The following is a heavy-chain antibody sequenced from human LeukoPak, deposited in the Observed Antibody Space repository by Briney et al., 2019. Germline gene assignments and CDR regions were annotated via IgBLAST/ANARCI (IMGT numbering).Heavy chain of an antibody. J-gene: IGHJ4*02. CDR3: AANPSSSGWPWDFDY. CDR1: GFTFSNYA. CDR2: ISGSGGIT. D-gene: IGHD6-19*01. Sequence: PGGSLRLSCAASGFTFSNYAMSWVRQAPGKGLEWVSSISGSGGITYYADSVKGRFTISRDNSKNTLHLQMNSLRAEDTAVYYCAANPSSSGWPWDFDYWGQGTLVTVSS. V-gene: IGHV3-23*01.